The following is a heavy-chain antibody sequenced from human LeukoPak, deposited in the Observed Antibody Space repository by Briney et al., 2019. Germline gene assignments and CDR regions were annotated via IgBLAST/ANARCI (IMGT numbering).Heavy chain of an antibody. CDR1: GGSISSYY. J-gene: IGHJ3*02. D-gene: IGHD5-24*01. CDR2: ICYSGST. CDR3: ARHIKDGNDAFDI. V-gene: IGHV4-59*08. Sequence: SETLSLTCTVSGGSISSYYWRWIRQPPGKGLEWIGYICYSGSTNYNPSLKSRVTISVDTSKNQFSLKLSSVTAADTAVYYCARHIKDGNDAFDIWGQGTMVTVSS.